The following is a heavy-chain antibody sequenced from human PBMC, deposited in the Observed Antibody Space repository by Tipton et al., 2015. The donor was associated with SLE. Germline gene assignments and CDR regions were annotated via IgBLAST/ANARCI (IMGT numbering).Heavy chain of an antibody. D-gene: IGHD3-10*01. V-gene: IGHV3-53*01. CDR1: GFSVTNNY. CDR2: IYVPGDT. J-gene: IGHJ4*02. CDR3: AGASWSYGFFDY. Sequence: GSLRLSCAASGFSVTNNYMSWVRQAPGKGLEWVSVIYVPGDTYYADSVKGRFTTTRDNSKNTLYLDMLSRRAADTAMYYCAGASWSYGFFDYWGQGTLVTVSP.